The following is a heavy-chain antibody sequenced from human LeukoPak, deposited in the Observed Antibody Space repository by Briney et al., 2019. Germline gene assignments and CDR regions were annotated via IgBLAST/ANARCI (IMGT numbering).Heavy chain of an antibody. CDR2: IRSKAYGGTT. CDR3: TRAVYSYGRRSWFDP. D-gene: IGHD5-18*01. Sequence: PGGSLRLSCTASGFTSGDYAMSWVRQAPGKGLEWVGFIRSKAYGGTTEYAASVKGRFTISRDDSKSIAYLQMNSLKTEDTAVYYCTRAVYSYGRRSWFDPWGRGTLATVSS. CDR1: GFTSGDYA. J-gene: IGHJ5*02. V-gene: IGHV3-49*04.